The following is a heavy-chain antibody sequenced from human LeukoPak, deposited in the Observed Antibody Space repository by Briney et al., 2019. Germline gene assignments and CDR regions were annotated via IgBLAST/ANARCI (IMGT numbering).Heavy chain of an antibody. CDR3: ARAVVGIDGSYYYFDY. D-gene: IGHD5-24*01. J-gene: IGHJ4*02. CDR2: INWNGGST. V-gene: IGHV3-20*04. CDR1: GFTFDDYG. Sequence: GGSLRLSCAASGFTFDDYGMSWVRQAPGKGLEWVSGINWNGGSTGYADSVKGRFTISRDNAKNSLYLQMNSLRAEDTALYYCARAVVGIDGSYYYFDYWGQGTLVTVSS.